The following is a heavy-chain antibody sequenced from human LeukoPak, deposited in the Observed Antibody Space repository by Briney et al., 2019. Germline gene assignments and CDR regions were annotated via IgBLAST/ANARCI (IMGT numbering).Heavy chain of an antibody. CDR1: GFTFSSYW. J-gene: IGHJ3*02. CDR2: IKQDGSEK. Sequence: GGSLRLSCAASGFTFSSYWMSWVRQAPGKGLEWVANIKQDGSEKYYVDSVKGRFTISRDNAKNSLYLQMNSLRAGDTAVYYCARVMVQLERSDAFDIWGQGTMVTVSS. V-gene: IGHV3-7*01. CDR3: ARVMVQLERSDAFDI. D-gene: IGHD1-1*01.